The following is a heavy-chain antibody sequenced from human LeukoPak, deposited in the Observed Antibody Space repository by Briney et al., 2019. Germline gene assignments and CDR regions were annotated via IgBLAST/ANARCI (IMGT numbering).Heavy chain of an antibody. CDR3: ARSPYGDYGLDY. D-gene: IGHD4-17*01. Sequence: PSETLSLTCTVSGASISSYYWSWIRQPPGKGLEWLGYIYYTGTTNYNPSLKSRVTISVDTSKNHFSLKLESVTAADTAVYYCARSPYGDYGLDYWGQGTLVTVSS. CDR1: GASISSYY. CDR2: IYYTGTT. V-gene: IGHV4-59*01. J-gene: IGHJ4*02.